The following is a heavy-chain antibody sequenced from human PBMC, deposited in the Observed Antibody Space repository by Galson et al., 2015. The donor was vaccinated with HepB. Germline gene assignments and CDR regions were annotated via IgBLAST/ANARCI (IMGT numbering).Heavy chain of an antibody. Sequence: SLRLSCAASGFTFSSYAMSWVRQAPGKGLEWVSAISGSSGSTYYADSVKGWFTISRDNSKNTLYLQMNSLRAEDTAVYYCAKDLKRIVVVTQEPVDYWGQGTLVTVSS. CDR3: AKDLKRIVVVTQEPVDY. V-gene: IGHV3-23*01. CDR2: ISGSSGST. J-gene: IGHJ4*02. CDR1: GFTFSSYA. D-gene: IGHD3-22*01.